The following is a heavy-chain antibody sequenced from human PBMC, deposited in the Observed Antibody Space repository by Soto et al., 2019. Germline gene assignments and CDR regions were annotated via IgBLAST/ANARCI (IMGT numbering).Heavy chain of an antibody. Sequence: PSETLSLTCTVSGGSISSYYWSWIRQPPGKGLEWIGYIYYSGSTNYNPSLKSRVTISVDTSKNQFSLKLSSVTAADTAVYYCARGHGTQYYFDYWGQGTLVTVSS. CDR2: IYYSGST. J-gene: IGHJ4*02. CDR1: GGSISSYY. CDR3: ARGHGTQYYFDY. D-gene: IGHD6-13*01. V-gene: IGHV4-59*01.